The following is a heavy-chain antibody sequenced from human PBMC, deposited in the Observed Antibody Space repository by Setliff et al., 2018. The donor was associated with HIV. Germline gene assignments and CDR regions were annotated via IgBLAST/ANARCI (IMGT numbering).Heavy chain of an antibody. CDR2: ISAYTGNT. Sequence: GASVKVSCKASGYTFTSYYLHWVRQAPGQGLEWMGWISAYTGNTNYAQKLQGRVTMTTVTSKSTAYMELRILRSDDTAVYYCARKKIFSAGFRGYRTGPINWFDPWSQGTLVTVSS. V-gene: IGHV1-18*04. CDR1: GYTFTSYY. J-gene: IGHJ5*02. CDR3: ARKKIFSAGFRGYRTGPINWFDP. D-gene: IGHD3-10*01.